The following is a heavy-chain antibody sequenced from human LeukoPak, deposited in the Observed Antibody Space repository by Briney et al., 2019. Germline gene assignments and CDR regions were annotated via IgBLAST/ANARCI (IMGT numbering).Heavy chain of an antibody. J-gene: IGHJ4*02. CDR3: SRETIPAPGPFDY. CDR1: GFAFSSYR. CDR2: ISSTSSYI. Sequence: GGSLRLSCAASGFAFSSYRMNWVRQAPGKGLEWVSSISSTSSYIYYADSVKGRFTISRDNAKNSLYLQMNSLGAEDTAVYYCSRETIPAPGPFDYWGQGTLVTVSS. V-gene: IGHV3-21*01. D-gene: IGHD6-13*01.